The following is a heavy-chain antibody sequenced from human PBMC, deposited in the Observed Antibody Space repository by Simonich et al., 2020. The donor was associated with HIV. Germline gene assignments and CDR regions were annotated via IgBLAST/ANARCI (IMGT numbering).Heavy chain of an antibody. CDR1: GYTFTDYY. J-gene: IGHJ4*02. CDR2: VDPEEGEA. V-gene: IGHV1-69-2*01. D-gene: IGHD2-15*01. Sequence: EVQLVQSGAEVKKPGATVKISCKVSGYTFTDYYIHWVQQAPGKGLEWMGLVDPEEGEAIFAGKFQGRVTITADTSTATAYMELSGLRSEDTAVYYCATPSLAATAFDYWGQGTLVTVSS. CDR3: ATPSLAATAFDY.